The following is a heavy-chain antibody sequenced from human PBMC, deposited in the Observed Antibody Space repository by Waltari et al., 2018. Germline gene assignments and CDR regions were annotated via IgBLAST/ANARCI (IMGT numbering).Heavy chain of an antibody. Sequence: EVQLVESGGGLVKPGESLRLSCVGSGYPFNNAWMSWVRQAPGKGLEWVGRIKREIDGGTAEYVESVKDRFTISRDDSKNTLYLQMNSLKSEDSAVYFCVRESFGNDIWGQGTLVTVSS. V-gene: IGHV3-15*01. D-gene: IGHD3-10*01. J-gene: IGHJ4*02. CDR2: IKREIDGGTA. CDR3: VRESFGNDI. CDR1: GYPFNNAW.